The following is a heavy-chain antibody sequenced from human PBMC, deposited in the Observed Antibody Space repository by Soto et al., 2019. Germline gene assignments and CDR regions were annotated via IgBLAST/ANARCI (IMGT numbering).Heavy chain of an antibody. Sequence: QVQLVQSGAEVKKPGASVKVSCKASGYSFTSYYIHGVRQAPGQGLEWMGIINPGTFSTTYAQKFQGRVTMTRDTSTTTVYMELSSLRAEHTAVYYCARCYCSGDSCYPGYFDYWGQGALVTVSS. D-gene: IGHD2-15*01. CDR3: ARCYCSGDSCYPGYFDY. J-gene: IGHJ4*02. V-gene: IGHV1-46*01. CDR2: INPGTFST. CDR1: GYSFTSYY.